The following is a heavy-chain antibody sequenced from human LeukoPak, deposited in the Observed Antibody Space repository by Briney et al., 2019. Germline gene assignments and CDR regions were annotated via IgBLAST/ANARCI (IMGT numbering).Heavy chain of an antibody. D-gene: IGHD3-9*01. CDR3: ARGGGLDWFNY. V-gene: IGHV1-69*04. CDR1: GGTFSSYA. Sequence: GASVKVSCKASGGTFSSYAISWVRQAPGQGLEWMGRIIPILGIANYAQKFQGRVTITADKSTSTAYMELSSLRSEDTAVYYCARGGGLDWFNYWGQGTLVTVSS. CDR2: IIPILGIA. J-gene: IGHJ4*02.